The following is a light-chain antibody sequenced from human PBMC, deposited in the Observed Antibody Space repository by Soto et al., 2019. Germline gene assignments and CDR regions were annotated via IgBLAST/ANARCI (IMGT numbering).Light chain of an antibody. CDR2: DVS. CDR1: SSDIGAYNY. CDR3: SSHTSSTLVV. J-gene: IGLJ2*01. Sequence: QSALAQPASVSGSPGQSITISCAGTSSDIGAYNYVSWYQQYPGKAPKLMIHDVSNRPSGVSNRFSGSKSGNTASLTISALQAEDEADYYCSSHTSSTLVVFGGGIKVPVL. V-gene: IGLV2-14*01.